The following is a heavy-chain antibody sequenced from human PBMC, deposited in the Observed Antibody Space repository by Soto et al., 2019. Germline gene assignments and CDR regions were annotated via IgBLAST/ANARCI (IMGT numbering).Heavy chain of an antibody. CDR2: ISAYSGKT. CDR3: AVDSSGSTADYYYYYGLDV. D-gene: IGHD3-22*01. CDR1: VYMF. Sequence: QVQLMQSGAEVKKPGASVKVSCKTSVYMFISWVRQAPGQRPEWMGWISAYSGKTQYSQNFQDRFTMTTDTSTNTAYMELRSLRSEDTAIYYCAVDSSGSTADYYYYYGLDVWGQGTTVTVSS. J-gene: IGHJ6*02. V-gene: IGHV1-18*01.